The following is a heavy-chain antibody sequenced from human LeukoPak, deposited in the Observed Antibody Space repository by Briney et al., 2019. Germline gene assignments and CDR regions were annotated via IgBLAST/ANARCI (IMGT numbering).Heavy chain of an antibody. Sequence: GGSLRLSCAASGFSFSVYWMHWVRQAPGKGPVWVSRIKTDGSITDYADFVKGRFTISRDNAKNSLYLQMNSLRAEDTAVYYCARDLRKYYYDSSGYYYEEYFDYWGQGTLVTVSS. CDR3: ARDLRKYYYDSSGYYYEEYFDY. D-gene: IGHD3-22*01. CDR2: IKTDGSIT. CDR1: GFSFSVYW. V-gene: IGHV3-74*01. J-gene: IGHJ4*02.